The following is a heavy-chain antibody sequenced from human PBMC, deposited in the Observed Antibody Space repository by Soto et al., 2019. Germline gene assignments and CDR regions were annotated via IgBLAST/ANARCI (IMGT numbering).Heavy chain of an antibody. CDR3: ARDGGPIAVAGIDY. D-gene: IGHD6-19*01. V-gene: IGHV3-21*01. Sequence: GGSLRLSCAASGFTFSSYSMNWVRQAPGKGLEWVSSISSSSSYIYYADSVKGRFTISRDNAKNSLYLQMNSLRAEDTAVYYCARDGGPIAVAGIDYWGQGTLVTVS. J-gene: IGHJ4*02. CDR1: GFTFSSYS. CDR2: ISSSSSYI.